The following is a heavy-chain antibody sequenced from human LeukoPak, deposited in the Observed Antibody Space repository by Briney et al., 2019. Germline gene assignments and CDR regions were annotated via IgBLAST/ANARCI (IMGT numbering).Heavy chain of an antibody. Sequence: GGSLRLSCAVSGFTFSSYWMNWVRQAPGKGLEWVASIKQDGGEKSYVDSVRGRFTISRDNAKNSLYLQMTSLSAEETAVYYCARQTGDLASWGKGTLVTVSS. CDR2: IKQDGGEK. J-gene: IGHJ4*02. D-gene: IGHD7-27*01. V-gene: IGHV3-7*01. CDR3: ARQTGDLAS. CDR1: GFTFSSYW.